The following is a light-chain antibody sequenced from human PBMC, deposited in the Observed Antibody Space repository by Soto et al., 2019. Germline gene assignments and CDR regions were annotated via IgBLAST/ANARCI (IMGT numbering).Light chain of an antibody. J-gene: IGKJ5*01. CDR1: QSVRSN. V-gene: IGKV3-11*01. CDR2: DAS. Sequence: EIVMTQSPSSLSVSPGDSATLPCSASQSVRSNLAWYQQKPGQAPRLLLYDASNRATGIPARFSGSGSGTDFTLTISSLEPEDFAVYYCQQRSNWPPITFGQGTRLEIK. CDR3: QQRSNWPPIT.